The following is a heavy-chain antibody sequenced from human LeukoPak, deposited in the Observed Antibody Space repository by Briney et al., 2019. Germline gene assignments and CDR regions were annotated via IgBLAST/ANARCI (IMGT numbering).Heavy chain of an antibody. D-gene: IGHD1-1*01. CDR1: GGSFSGYY. CDR2: INHSGST. J-gene: IGHJ4*02. Sequence: PSETLSLTCAVYGGSFSGYYWSWIRQPPGKGLKWIGEINHSGSTNYNPSLKSRVTISVDTSKNQFSLKLSSVTAADTAVYYCARSERGGRPAYFDYWGQGTLVTVSS. V-gene: IGHV4-34*01. CDR3: ARSERGGRPAYFDY.